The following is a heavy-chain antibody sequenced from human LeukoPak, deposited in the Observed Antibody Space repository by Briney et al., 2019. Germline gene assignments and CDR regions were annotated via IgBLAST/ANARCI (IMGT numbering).Heavy chain of an antibody. CDR3: ARVKPYYYDSSGYYYLDY. CDR1: GFTFSSYS. V-gene: IGHV3-21*01. Sequence: GGSLRLSCAASGFTFSSYSMNWVRQAPGKGLEWVSSISSSSSYIYYADSVKGRFTISRDNAKNSLYLQMNSLRAEDTAVYYCARVKPYYYDSSGYYYLDYWGQGTLVTVSS. J-gene: IGHJ4*02. D-gene: IGHD3-22*01. CDR2: ISSSSSYI.